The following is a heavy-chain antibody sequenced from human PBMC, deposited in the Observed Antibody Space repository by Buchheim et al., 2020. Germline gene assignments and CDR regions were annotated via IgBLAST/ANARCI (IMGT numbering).Heavy chain of an antibody. Sequence: EVQLVESGGGLVQPGGSLRLSCAASGFTFSDHYMDWVRQAPGKGLEWVGRTRNRANSYTTEYAASVKGRFTISRDDSKNSLYLQMNSLKTEDTAVYYCAKVVTGAYDFWSDYYFDYWGQGTL. CDR2: TRNRANSYTT. CDR1: GFTFSDHY. CDR3: AKVVTGAYDFWSDYYFDY. V-gene: IGHV3-72*01. D-gene: IGHD3-3*01. J-gene: IGHJ4*02.